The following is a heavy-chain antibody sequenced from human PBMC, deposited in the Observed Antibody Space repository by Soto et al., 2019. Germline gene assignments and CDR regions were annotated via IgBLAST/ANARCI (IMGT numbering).Heavy chain of an antibody. Sequence: GGSLRLSCVASGFIVSTNYMYWVRQAPGKGLEWVSIIYTGSKTHYADSVKGRFTISRDNSKNTLYLQMNSLRAEGTAVYYCATGRRGYSRRLLWVFWGQGTLVTVSS. D-gene: IGHD3-10*01. CDR1: GFIVSTNY. J-gene: IGHJ4*02. V-gene: IGHV3-66*01. CDR2: IYTGSKT. CDR3: ATGRRGYSRRLLWVF.